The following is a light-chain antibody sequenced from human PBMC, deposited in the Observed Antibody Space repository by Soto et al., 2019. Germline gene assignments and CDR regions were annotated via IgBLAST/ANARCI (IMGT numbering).Light chain of an antibody. J-gene: IGKJ5*01. CDR1: QSVSTN. V-gene: IGKV3-15*01. Sequence: ILLPQSPTTLSMAPGERATLSCRASQSVSTNLAWYQQKLGQAPRVLIYGSSSRATGVPARFSGSGSGTEFTLTISSLQSEDSGIYYCLQDNDWPLSTFGQGTRLEI. CDR3: LQDNDWPLST. CDR2: GSS.